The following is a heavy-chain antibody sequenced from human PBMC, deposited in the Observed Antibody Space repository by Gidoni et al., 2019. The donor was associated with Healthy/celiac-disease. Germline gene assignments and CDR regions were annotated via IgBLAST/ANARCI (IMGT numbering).Heavy chain of an antibody. J-gene: IGHJ4*02. V-gene: IGHV1-69*01. CDR3: ARASYSGSHQYYFDY. CDR2: IIPIFGTA. Sequence: QVQLVQSGAEVKKPGSSVKVSCKASGGTFSSYAISWVRQAPGQGLDWMGGIIPIFGTANYAQKFQGRVTITADESTSTAYMELSSLRSEDTAVYYCARASYSGSHQYYFDYWGQGTLVTVSS. CDR1: GGTFSSYA. D-gene: IGHD1-26*01.